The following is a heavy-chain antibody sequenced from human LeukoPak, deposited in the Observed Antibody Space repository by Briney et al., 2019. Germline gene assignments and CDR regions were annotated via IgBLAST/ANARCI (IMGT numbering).Heavy chain of an antibody. V-gene: IGHV4-34*01. J-gene: IGHJ3*02. CDR1: GGSFSGYY. Sequence: PSETLSLTCAVYGGSFSGYYWSWIRQPPGKGLEWIGEINHSGSTNYNPSLKSRVTISVDTSKNQFSLKLSSVTAADTAVYHCASFSSWYAFDIWGQGTMVTVSS. CDR3: ASFSSWYAFDI. D-gene: IGHD6-13*01. CDR2: INHSGST.